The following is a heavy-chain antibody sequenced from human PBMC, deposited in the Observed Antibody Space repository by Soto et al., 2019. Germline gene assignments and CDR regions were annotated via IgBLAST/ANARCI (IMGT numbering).Heavy chain of an antibody. Sequence: EVQLVESGGGLGQPGGSLRLSCAASGFTFSSSWMNWVRQAPGKGLEWVANIKYDGSERNYVDSVKGRFTISRVNAKSLLFLQMNSLRAEDTAVYYCARDGKGPFDIWGQGTMVTVSS. D-gene: IGHD1-1*01. CDR3: ARDGKGPFDI. V-gene: IGHV3-7*01. J-gene: IGHJ3*02. CDR2: IKYDGSER. CDR1: GFTFSSSW.